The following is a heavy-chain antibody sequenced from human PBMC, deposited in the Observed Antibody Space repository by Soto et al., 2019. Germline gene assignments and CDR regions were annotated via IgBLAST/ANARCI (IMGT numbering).Heavy chain of an antibody. J-gene: IGHJ6*02. CDR1: GGSISSYY. CDR3: ARGGSIAAPVGPYYYYYGMDV. V-gene: IGHV4-59*01. Sequence: LSLTCTVSGGSISSYYWSWIRQPPGKGLEWIGYIYYSGSTNYNPSLKSRVTISVDTSKNQFSLKLSSVTAADTAVYYCARGGSIAAPVGPYYYYYGMDVWGQGTTVTVSS. CDR2: IYYSGST. D-gene: IGHD6-6*01.